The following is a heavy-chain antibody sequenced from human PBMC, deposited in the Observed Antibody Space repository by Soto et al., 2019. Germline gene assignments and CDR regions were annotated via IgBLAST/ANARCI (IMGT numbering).Heavy chain of an antibody. V-gene: IGHV5-51*01. CDR1: GYSFTSYW. J-gene: IGHJ6*02. CDR3: ARGPTTVTEYYYYYDGMDV. Sequence: PGESLKISCKGSGYSFTSYWIGWVRQMPGKGLEWMGIIYPGDSDTRYSPSFQGQVTISADKSISTAYLQWSSLKASDTAMYYCARGPTTVTEYYYYYDGMDVWGQGTTVTVSS. D-gene: IGHD4-4*01. CDR2: IYPGDSDT.